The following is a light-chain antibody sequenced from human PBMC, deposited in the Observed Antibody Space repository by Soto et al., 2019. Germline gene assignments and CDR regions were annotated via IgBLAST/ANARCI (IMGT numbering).Light chain of an antibody. CDR1: QGINKF. V-gene: IGKV1-27*01. Sequence: DIPLTQSPSSLSAPLGDRVTITCRASQGINKFLAWYQQRPGKVPDLLIYAAFTLRSGVPSRFSGNASGTDFSFTISSLQPEDVATYYCQEYDRAPAMFGQGTKVDIK. CDR3: QEYDRAPAM. CDR2: AAF. J-gene: IGKJ1*01.